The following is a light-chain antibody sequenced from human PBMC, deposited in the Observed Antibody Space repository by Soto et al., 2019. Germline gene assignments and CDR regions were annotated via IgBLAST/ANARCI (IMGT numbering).Light chain of an antibody. CDR2: LNTAGSH. Sequence: QPVLTQSPSASASLGASVKLTCTLSSGPSNYAIAWHQQQPEKGPRYLMKLNTAGSHSKGDGIPDRFSGSSSGAERYLTISSLHSEDESDYYCQTWDTGISVVFGGGTKLTVL. CDR1: SGPSNYA. J-gene: IGLJ2*01. CDR3: QTWDTGISVV. V-gene: IGLV4-69*01.